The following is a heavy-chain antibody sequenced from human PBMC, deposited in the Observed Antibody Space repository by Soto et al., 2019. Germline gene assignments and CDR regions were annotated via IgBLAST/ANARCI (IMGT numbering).Heavy chain of an antibody. Sequence: SETLSLTCTVSGGSISSSSYYWGWIRQPPGKGLEWIGSIYYSGSTYYNPSLKSRVTISVDTSKNQFSLKLSSVTAADTAVYYCARHRAGTSKAYYYYMDVWGKGTTVTVSS. J-gene: IGHJ6*03. CDR1: GGSISSSSYY. CDR3: ARHRAGTSKAYYYYMDV. V-gene: IGHV4-39*01. CDR2: IYYSGST. D-gene: IGHD1-1*01.